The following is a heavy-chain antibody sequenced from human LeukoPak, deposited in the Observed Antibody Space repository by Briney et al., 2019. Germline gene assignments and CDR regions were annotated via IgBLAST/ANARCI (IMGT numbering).Heavy chain of an antibody. CDR3: ASTFPYCGGGSCAL. CDR1: GDSVSSNSAA. J-gene: IGHJ4*02. D-gene: IGHD2-15*01. CDR2: TFCRSQCYN. V-gene: IGHV6-1*01. Sequence: SQTLSLTCAISGDSVSSNSAAWNWIRQSPSRGLEWLGRTFCRSQCYNDYAVSVKSRIIINPDTSKNQLSLQLNSVTPEDTAIYYCASTFPYCGGGSCALGGQGTLVTVSS.